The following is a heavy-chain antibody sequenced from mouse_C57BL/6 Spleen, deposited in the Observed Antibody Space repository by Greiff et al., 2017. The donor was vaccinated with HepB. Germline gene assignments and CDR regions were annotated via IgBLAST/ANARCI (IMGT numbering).Heavy chain of an antibody. CDR1: GYTFTSYW. CDR2: IYPGNSDT. D-gene: IGHD1-1*01. Sequence: VQLQQSGTVLARPGASVKMSCKTSGYTFTSYWMHWVKQRPGQGLEWIGAIYPGNSDTSYNQKFKGKAKLTAVTSASTAYMELSSLTNEDSAVYYCTRSPPYDYGSSYFDYWGQGTTLTVSS. CDR3: TRSPPYDYGSSYFDY. J-gene: IGHJ2*01. V-gene: IGHV1-5*01.